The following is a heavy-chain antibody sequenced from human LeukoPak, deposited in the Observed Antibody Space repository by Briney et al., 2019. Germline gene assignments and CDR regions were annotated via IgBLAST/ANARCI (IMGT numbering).Heavy chain of an antibody. CDR2: ISAYNGNT. CDR1: GYTFTSYG. D-gene: IGHD3-10*01. V-gene: IGHV1-18*01. J-gene: IGHJ6*03. CDR3: ARVLSPYYGSGSYYFVPYYYYYMDV. Sequence: GASVKVSCKASGYTFTSYGISWVRQAPGQGLEWMGWISAYNGNTNYAQKLQGRVTMTTDTSTSTAYMELRSLRSDDTAVYYCARVLSPYYGSGSYYFVPYYYYYMDVWGKGTTVTISS.